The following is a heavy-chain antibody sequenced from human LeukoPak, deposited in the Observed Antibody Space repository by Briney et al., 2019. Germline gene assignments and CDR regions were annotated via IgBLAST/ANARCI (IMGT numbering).Heavy chain of an antibody. V-gene: IGHV5-51*01. CDR2: IYPGDSDA. CDR1: GYSFTSYW. Sequence: GESLKISCKGSGYSFTSYWIGRVRQMPGKGLEWMGIIYPGDSDARYSPSLQGQVTISADKSISTAYLQWSSLKASDTAMYYCARTRGTMIVVDDAFDIWGQGTMVTVSS. CDR3: ARTRGTMIVVDDAFDI. D-gene: IGHD3-22*01. J-gene: IGHJ3*02.